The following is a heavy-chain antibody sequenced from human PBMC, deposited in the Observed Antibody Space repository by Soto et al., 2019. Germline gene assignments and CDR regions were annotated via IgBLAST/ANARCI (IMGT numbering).Heavy chain of an antibody. CDR2: IYHSGST. D-gene: IGHD3-10*01. Sequence: QVQLQESGPGLVKPSGTLSLTCAVSGGSISSSNWWSWVRQPPGKGLEWIGEIYHSGSTNYNPSLMSRVTISVDKSKNQSSQNLSSGTAADTAVYYCARIIPSQGRFDPWGQGTLVTVSS. J-gene: IGHJ5*02. CDR1: GGSISSSNW. CDR3: ARIIPSQGRFDP. V-gene: IGHV4-4*02.